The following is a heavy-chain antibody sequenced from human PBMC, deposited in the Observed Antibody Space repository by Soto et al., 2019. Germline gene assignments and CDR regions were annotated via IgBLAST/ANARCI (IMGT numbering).Heavy chain of an antibody. CDR1: GFTFSSYG. V-gene: IGHV3-30*18. CDR3: AKPLHRPNLADYDYYGMDV. Sequence: QVQLVESVGGVVQPGRSLRLSCAASGFTFSSYGMHWVRQAPGMGLEWVAVISYDGSNKYYADSVKGRFTISRANSKNTLYLQMNSLSAEYTAVYYCAKPLHRPNLADYDYYGMDVCGQGTTVTVSS. D-gene: IGHD7-27*01. CDR2: ISYDGSNK. J-gene: IGHJ6*02.